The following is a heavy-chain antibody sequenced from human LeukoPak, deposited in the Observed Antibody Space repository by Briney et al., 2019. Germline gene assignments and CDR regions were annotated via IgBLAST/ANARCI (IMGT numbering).Heavy chain of an antibody. V-gene: IGHV3-30*03. CDR1: GFTFSSYG. CDR3: ASWTYYDFWSGLSAFDI. J-gene: IGHJ3*02. CDR2: ISYDGSNK. Sequence: GGSLRLSCAASGFTFSSYGMHWVRQAPGKGLEWVAVISYDGSNKYYADSVKGRFTISRDNSKNTLYLQMNSLRAEDTAVYYCASWTYYDFWSGLSAFDIWGQGTTVTVSS. D-gene: IGHD3-3*01.